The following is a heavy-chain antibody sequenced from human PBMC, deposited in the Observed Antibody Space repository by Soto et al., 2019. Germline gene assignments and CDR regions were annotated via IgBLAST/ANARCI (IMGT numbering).Heavy chain of an antibody. Sequence: EVQLVESGGVVVQPGGSLRLSCAASGFTFDDYTMHWVRQAPGKGLEWVSLISWDSGSTYYADSVKGRFTISRDNSKNSLYLQMNSLRTEDTALYYCAKSPYSSSFHFDYWGQGTLVTVSS. CDR1: GFTFDDYT. J-gene: IGHJ4*02. CDR3: AKSPYSSSFHFDY. D-gene: IGHD6-6*01. V-gene: IGHV3-43*01. CDR2: ISWDSGST.